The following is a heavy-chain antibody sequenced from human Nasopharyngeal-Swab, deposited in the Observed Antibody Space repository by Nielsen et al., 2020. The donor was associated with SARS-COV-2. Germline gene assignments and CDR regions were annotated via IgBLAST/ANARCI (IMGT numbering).Heavy chain of an antibody. Sequence: GESLKISCAASGFTFSSYSMNWVRQAPGTGLEWVSSISDSSSFIYYADSVKGRFAISRDNAKNSLYLQMNSLSAEDTAVYYCARGGYSRPSWGQGTLVTVSS. V-gene: IGHV3-21*01. D-gene: IGHD6-13*01. CDR2: ISDSSSFI. J-gene: IGHJ4*02. CDR3: ARGGYSRPS. CDR1: GFTFSSYS.